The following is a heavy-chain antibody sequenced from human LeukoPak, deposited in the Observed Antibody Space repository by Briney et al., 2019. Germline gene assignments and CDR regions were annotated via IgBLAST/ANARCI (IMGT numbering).Heavy chain of an antibody. CDR2: ICGSGDKR. CDR1: GFTFNRNA. Sequence: GGSLRLSCAASGFTFNRNAISWVRQAPGKGLEWVSTICGSGDKRFYADSVKGRFTISRDNSKNMVNLQMNSLTGEDTALYYCVRRGDASSGWGDHDFWGQGALVPVSS. CDR3: VRRGDASSGWGDHDF. D-gene: IGHD6-19*01. V-gene: IGHV3-23*01. J-gene: IGHJ4*02.